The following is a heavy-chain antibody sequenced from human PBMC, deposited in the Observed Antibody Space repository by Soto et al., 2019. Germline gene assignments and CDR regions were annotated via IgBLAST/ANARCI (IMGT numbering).Heavy chain of an antibody. CDR1: GDPLHIGGYY. Sequence: SETLSLTCSVSGDPLHIGGYYWTWIRQRPGEGLEWMGYIYYTGKTYYNPSLESRLTMSVDRSKNQFSLKLNSVTAADTAVYYCGRDLTSNANCIDPWGQGTLVTVSS. J-gene: IGHJ5*02. V-gene: IGHV4-31*03. CDR2: IYYTGKT. D-gene: IGHD2-2*01. CDR3: GRDLTSNANCIDP.